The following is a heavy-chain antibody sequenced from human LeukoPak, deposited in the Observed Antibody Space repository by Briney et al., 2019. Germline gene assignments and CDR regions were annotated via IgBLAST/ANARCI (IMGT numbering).Heavy chain of an antibody. Sequence: GGSLRLSCAASGFTFSSYAMNWVRQAPGKGLEWVSSISGSSSYIYYADSVKGRFTISRDSAKNSVFLHMNSLRAEDTAVYYCAREIAVADTVSYDNWGQGTLVTVSS. CDR2: ISGSSSYI. CDR1: GFTFSSYA. CDR3: AREIAVADTVSYDN. V-gene: IGHV3-21*01. J-gene: IGHJ4*02. D-gene: IGHD6-19*01.